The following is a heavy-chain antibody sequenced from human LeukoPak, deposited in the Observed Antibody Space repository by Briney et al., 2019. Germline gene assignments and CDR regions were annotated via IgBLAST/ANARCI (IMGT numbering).Heavy chain of an antibody. CDR1: GFTFSSYG. J-gene: IGHJ4*02. V-gene: IGHV3-30*18. CDR2: MSYDGSNK. CDR3: AKELLAGTVDY. D-gene: IGHD6-19*01. Sequence: WGSLRLSCAASGFTFSSYGMHWVRQAPGKGLEWVAVMSYDGSNKYYADSVKGRFTISRDNSKNTLYLQMNSLRAEDTAVYYCAKELLAGTVDYWGQGTLVTVSS.